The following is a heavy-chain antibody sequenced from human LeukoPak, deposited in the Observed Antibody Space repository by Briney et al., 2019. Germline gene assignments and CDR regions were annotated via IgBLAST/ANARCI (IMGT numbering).Heavy chain of an antibody. CDR2: IYYSGYT. D-gene: IGHD6-13*01. CDR1: GGSISSYY. J-gene: IGHJ2*01. CDR3: ARLTSSWYQDWYFDL. Sequence: PSETLSLTCTVSGGSISSYYWSWIRQPPGKGLEWIGCIYYSGYTNYKSSLKSRVTISVDTSKNQFSLKLSSVTAADTAFYYCARLTSSWYQDWYFDLWGRGTLVTVSS. V-gene: IGHV4-59*12.